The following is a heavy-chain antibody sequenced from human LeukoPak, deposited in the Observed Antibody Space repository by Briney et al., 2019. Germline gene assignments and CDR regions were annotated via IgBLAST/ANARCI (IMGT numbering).Heavy chain of an antibody. CDR3: AGEYGSGIG. Sequence: SETLSLTCAVYGGSFSGYYWSWIRQPPGKGLEWIGEINHSGSTNYNPSLKSRVTISVDTSKNQFSLKLSSVTAADTAVYYCAGEYGSGIGWGQGTLVTVSS. CDR1: GGSFSGYY. V-gene: IGHV4-34*01. D-gene: IGHD3-10*01. CDR2: INHSGST. J-gene: IGHJ4*02.